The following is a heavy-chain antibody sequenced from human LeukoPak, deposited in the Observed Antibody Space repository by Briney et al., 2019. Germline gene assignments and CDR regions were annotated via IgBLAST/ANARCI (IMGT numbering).Heavy chain of an antibody. CDR2: ISSSSSYI. J-gene: IGHJ4*02. D-gene: IGHD6-19*01. Sequence: KPGGSLRLSCAASGFTFSSYSMNWVRQAPGKGLEWVSSISSSSSYIYYADSVKGRFTISRDNAKNSLYLQMNSLRAEDTAVYYCARGSASRWLVPLGYWGQGTLVTVSS. V-gene: IGHV3-21*01. CDR1: GFTFSSYS. CDR3: ARGSASRWLVPLGY.